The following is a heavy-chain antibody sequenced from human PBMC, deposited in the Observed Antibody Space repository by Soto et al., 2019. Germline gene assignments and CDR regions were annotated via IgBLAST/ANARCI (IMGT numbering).Heavy chain of an antibody. D-gene: IGHD6-19*01. Sequence: QVQLQESGPGLVKPSETLSLTCTVSGGSVSSGSYYWSWIRQPPGKRLEWIGYIYYSGNTNYNPSLNGRVTISVDTSKNQFSLQLSSVTAADTAVYYCARDGRDSGWTSVYYYYGMDVWGQGTTVTVSS. CDR3: ARDGRDSGWTSVYYYYGMDV. J-gene: IGHJ6*02. CDR2: IYYSGNT. V-gene: IGHV4-61*01. CDR1: GGSVSSGSYY.